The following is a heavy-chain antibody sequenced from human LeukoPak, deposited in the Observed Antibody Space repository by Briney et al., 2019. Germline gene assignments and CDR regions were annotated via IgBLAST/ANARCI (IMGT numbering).Heavy chain of an antibody. Sequence: PGGSLRLSCAASGFTFSNYRMNWVRQAPGKGLEWVSSISSSSSYINYSDSVKGRFTISRDNAQNSLFLHMNSLRDEDTAVYYCARSWHGLDIWGQGTVVTVSS. CDR3: ARSWHGLDI. V-gene: IGHV3-21*01. CDR1: GFTFSNYR. J-gene: IGHJ3*02. CDR2: ISSSSSYI.